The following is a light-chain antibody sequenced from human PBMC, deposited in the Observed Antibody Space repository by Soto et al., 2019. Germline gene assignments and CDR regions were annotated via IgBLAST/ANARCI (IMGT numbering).Light chain of an antibody. J-gene: IGKJ1*01. CDR3: HQYNNYSPWM. CDR2: KAS. CDR1: QSISSW. V-gene: IGKV1-5*03. Sequence: DIHMTQSPATLSASVGDRVTITCRASQSISSWLAWYQQKPGKAPKLLIYKASSLESGVPSRFSGSGSGTEFTLTISSLQPDDFATYYCHQYNNYSPWMFGQGTKVDI.